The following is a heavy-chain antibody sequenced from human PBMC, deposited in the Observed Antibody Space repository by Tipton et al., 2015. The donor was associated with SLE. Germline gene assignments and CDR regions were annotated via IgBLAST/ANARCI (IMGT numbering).Heavy chain of an antibody. CDR3: ARNAVTTPFPIDL. D-gene: IGHD4-11*01. J-gene: IGHJ2*01. V-gene: IGHV7-4-1*02. CDR1: GYTFTSYG. CDR2: INTNTGNP. Sequence: QVQLVQSGAEVKKPGASVKVSCKASGYTFTSYGISWLRQAPGQGLEWMGWINTNTGNPTYAQGFTGRFVFSLDTSVSTAYLQISSLKAEDTAVYYCARNAVTTPFPIDLWGRGTLVTVSS.